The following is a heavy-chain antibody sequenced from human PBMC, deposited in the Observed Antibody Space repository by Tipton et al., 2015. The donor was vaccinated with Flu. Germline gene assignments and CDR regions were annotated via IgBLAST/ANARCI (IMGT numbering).Heavy chain of an antibody. D-gene: IGHD3-22*01. CDR3: ARAGWLLPFGY. CDR1: GGSISRGSYY. Sequence: TLSLTCTVSGGSISRGSYYWSWIRQPAGKGLEWIGRIYTSGSTNYNPSLKSRVTISVDTSKNQFSLKLSSVTAADTAVYYCARAGWLLPFGYWGQRTLVTVSS. J-gene: IGHJ4*02. V-gene: IGHV4-61*02. CDR2: IYTSGST.